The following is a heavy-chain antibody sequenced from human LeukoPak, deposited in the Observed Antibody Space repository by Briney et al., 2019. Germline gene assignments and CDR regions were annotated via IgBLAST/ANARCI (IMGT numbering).Heavy chain of an antibody. J-gene: IGHJ6*02. CDR3: ARGRYYGMDV. CDR1: GFTFTSYW. V-gene: IGHV3-74*01. CDR2: VNSDGSST. Sequence: HPGGSLRLSCAASGFTFTSYWMHWVRQAPGKGLVWVSRVNSDGSSTTYADSVKGRFTISRDNAKNTLYLQMNSLGAGDTAVYYCARGRYYGMDVWGQGTTVTVSS.